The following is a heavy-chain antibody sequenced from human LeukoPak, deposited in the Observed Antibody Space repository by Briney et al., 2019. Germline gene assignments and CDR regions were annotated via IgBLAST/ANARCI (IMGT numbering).Heavy chain of an antibody. V-gene: IGHV4-59*08. J-gene: IGHJ3*02. CDR3: ARGAKWELLPYFAFDI. Sequence: SETLSLTCTVSGGSISSYYWSWIRQPPGKGLEWIGYIYYSGSTNYNPSLKSRVTISVDTSKNQFSLKLSSVTAADTAVYYCARGAKWELLPYFAFDIWGQGTMVTVSS. CDR2: IYYSGST. D-gene: IGHD1-26*01. CDR1: GGSISSYY.